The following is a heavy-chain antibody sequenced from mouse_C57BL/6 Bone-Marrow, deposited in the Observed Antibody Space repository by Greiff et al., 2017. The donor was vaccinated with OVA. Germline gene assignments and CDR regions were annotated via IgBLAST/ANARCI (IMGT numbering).Heavy chain of an antibody. CDR3: ARKGYYGKKYYFDY. D-gene: IGHD2-1*01. CDR1: GYTFTGYW. V-gene: IGHV1-9*01. CDR2: ILPGSGST. Sequence: VKLVESGAELLKPGASVKLSCKATGYTFTGYWIEWVKQRPGHGLEWIGEILPGSGSTNYNEKFKGKATFTADTSSNTAYMQLSSLTTEDSAIYYCARKGYYGKKYYFDYWGQGTTLTVSS. J-gene: IGHJ2*01.